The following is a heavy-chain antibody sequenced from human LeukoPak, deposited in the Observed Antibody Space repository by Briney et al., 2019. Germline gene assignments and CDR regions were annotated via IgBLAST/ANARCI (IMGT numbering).Heavy chain of an antibody. Sequence: GGSLRLSCEASGFTFTDYWMNWVRQAPGKGPEWVASIRQDGSEKTYVDSVKGRFTISRDNTKNSLSLQLNGLRAEDTAVYYCARDGTAAGLYFDLWGQGTLVTVSS. CDR1: GFTFTDYW. J-gene: IGHJ4*01. CDR3: ARDGTAAGLYFDL. CDR2: IRQDGSEK. V-gene: IGHV3-7*01. D-gene: IGHD6-13*01.